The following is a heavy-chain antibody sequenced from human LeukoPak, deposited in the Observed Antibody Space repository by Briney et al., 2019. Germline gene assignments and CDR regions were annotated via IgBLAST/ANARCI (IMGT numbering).Heavy chain of an antibody. D-gene: IGHD1-26*01. CDR1: GYTFTSYY. Sequence: ASVKVSCKASGYTFTSYYMHWVRQAPGQGLEWMGWINPNSGGTNYAQKFQGRVTMTRDTSISTAYMELSRLRSDDTAVYYCARDIVGAANWFDPWGQGTLVTVSS. V-gene: IGHV1-2*02. CDR2: INPNSGGT. J-gene: IGHJ5*02. CDR3: ARDIVGAANWFDP.